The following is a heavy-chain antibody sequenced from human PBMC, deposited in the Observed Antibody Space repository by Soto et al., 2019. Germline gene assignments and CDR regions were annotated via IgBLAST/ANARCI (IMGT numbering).Heavy chain of an antibody. Sequence: GGSLLSCAASGFTFSSYAMSWVRQAPGKGLEWVSAISGSGGSTYYADSVKGRFTISRDNSKNTLYLQMNSLRAEDTAVYYCAKDAGYNWNYFYYFDYWGQGTLVTVSS. J-gene: IGHJ4*02. V-gene: IGHV3-23*01. CDR1: GFTFSSYA. CDR3: AKDAGYNWNYFYYFDY. D-gene: IGHD1-7*01. CDR2: ISGSGGST.